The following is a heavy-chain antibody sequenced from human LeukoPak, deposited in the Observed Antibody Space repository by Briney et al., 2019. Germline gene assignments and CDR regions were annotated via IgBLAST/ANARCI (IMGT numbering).Heavy chain of an antibody. CDR1: GFTFSSYG. V-gene: IGHV3-33*01. CDR2: IWYDGSNK. Sequence: PGRSLRLSCAAPGFTFSSYGMHWVRQAPGKGLEWVAVIWYDGSNKYYADSVKGRFTISRDNSKNTLYLQMNSLSAEDTAVYYCARDIEVLTGYYLDYWGQGTLVTVSS. D-gene: IGHD2-21*02. J-gene: IGHJ4*02. CDR3: ARDIEVLTGYYLDY.